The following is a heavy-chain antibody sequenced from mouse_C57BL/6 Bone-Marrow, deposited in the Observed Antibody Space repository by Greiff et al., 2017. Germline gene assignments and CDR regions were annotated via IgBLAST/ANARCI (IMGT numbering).Heavy chain of an antibody. J-gene: IGHJ1*01. CDR2: ISSGGSYT. Sequence: EVHLVESGGGLVKPGGSLKLSCAASGFTFSSYAMSWVRQTPEKRLEWVATISSGGSYTSYPDSVKGRFTISRDNAKNTLYLQMSSLRSEDTAMYYCARPTTAPYWYFDVWGAGTTVTVSS. CDR1: GFTFSSYA. V-gene: IGHV5-9-3*01. CDR3: ARPTTAPYWYFDV. D-gene: IGHD1-2*01.